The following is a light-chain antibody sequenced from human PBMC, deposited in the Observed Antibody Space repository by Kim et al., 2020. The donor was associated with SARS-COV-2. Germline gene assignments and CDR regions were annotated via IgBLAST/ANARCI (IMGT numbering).Light chain of an antibody. Sequence: LSPGERATLPCRASQSVSSSYLAWYQQTPGQAPRLLIYGASSRATGIPDRFSGSGSGTDFTLTISRLEPEDFAVYYCQQYGSSYTFGQGTKLEI. CDR1: QSVSSSY. CDR3: QQYGSSYT. V-gene: IGKV3-20*01. CDR2: GAS. J-gene: IGKJ2*01.